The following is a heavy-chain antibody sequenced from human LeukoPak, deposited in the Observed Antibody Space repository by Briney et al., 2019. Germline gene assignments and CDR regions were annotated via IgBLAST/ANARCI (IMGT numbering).Heavy chain of an antibody. J-gene: IGHJ4*02. D-gene: IGHD3-10*01. CDR2: IYTRGST. CDR3: ARGVVGSGSYEIDY. CDR1: GGSITSYY. Sequence: SETLSLTCTVSGGSITSYYWSWIRQPAGKGLEWIGRIYTRGSTNYNPSLKSRVTISVDTSKNQFSLKLSSVTASDTAVYYCARGVVGSGSYEIDYWGQGTLVTVSS. V-gene: IGHV4-4*07.